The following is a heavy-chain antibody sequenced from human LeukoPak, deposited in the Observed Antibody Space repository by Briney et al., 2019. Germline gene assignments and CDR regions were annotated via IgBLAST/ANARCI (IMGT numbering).Heavy chain of an antibody. Sequence: PSETLSLTCTVSGGSISSYYWSWIRQPAGKGLEWIGRIYTSGSTNYNPSLKSRVTMSVDTSKNQFSLKLSSVTAADTAVYYYARRIVVVQGWVAFDIWGQGTMVTVSS. J-gene: IGHJ3*02. D-gene: IGHD2-2*01. CDR3: ARRIVVVQGWVAFDI. CDR1: GGSISSYY. V-gene: IGHV4-4*07. CDR2: IYTSGST.